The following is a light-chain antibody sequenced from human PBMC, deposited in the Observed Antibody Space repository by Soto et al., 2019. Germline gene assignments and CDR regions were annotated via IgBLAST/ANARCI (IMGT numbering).Light chain of an antibody. CDR3: QQANSFRPN. V-gene: IGKV1D-12*01. CDR1: QGISSW. J-gene: IGKJ5*01. CDR2: AAS. Sequence: DIQMTQSPSSVSASVGDRVTITCRASQGISSWLGWYQQKPGKAPKLLIYAASSLQSGVPSRFSGSGSGTYYSLTISSLQPEDFATDYCQQANSFRPNFGQGTRLEIK.